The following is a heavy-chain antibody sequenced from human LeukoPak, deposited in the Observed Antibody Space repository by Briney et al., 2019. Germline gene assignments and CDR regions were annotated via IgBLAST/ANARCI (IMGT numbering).Heavy chain of an antibody. CDR1: GFTFSSYA. Sequence: GGSLRLSCAASGFTFSSYAMSWVRQAPGKGLEWVSAISGSGGSTYYADSVRGRFTISRDNSKNTLYLQMNSLRAEDTAVYYCAKDHSELLLWFGEFFGEIDYWGQGTLVTVSS. D-gene: IGHD3-10*01. CDR3: AKDHSELLLWFGEFFGEIDY. V-gene: IGHV3-23*01. J-gene: IGHJ4*02. CDR2: ISGSGGST.